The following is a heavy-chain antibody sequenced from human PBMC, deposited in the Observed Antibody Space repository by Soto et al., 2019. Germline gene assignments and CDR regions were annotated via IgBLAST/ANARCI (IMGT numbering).Heavy chain of an antibody. V-gene: IGHV3-15*07. J-gene: IGHJ5*02. CDR2: VKNNGGAT. Sequence: EVQLVESGGDLVKPGGSLRLSCAASGFIFSHAWFHWVRQPPGKGLELVGRVKNNGGATDYAPSVKGRFIISRDDSKDMVYLQMSNLRTEDTAIYYCAADLGHAYDSNNWFDPWGQGTLVTVSS. D-gene: IGHD2-21*01. CDR3: AADLGHAYDSNNWFDP. CDR1: GFIFSHAW.